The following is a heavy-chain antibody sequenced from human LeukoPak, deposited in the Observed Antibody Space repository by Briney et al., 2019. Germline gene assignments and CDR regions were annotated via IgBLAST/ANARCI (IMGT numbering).Heavy chain of an antibody. D-gene: IGHD5-24*01. V-gene: IGHV4-39*07. CDR2: MSYSGST. CDR3: ARVRWLQLGHFDY. J-gene: IGHJ4*02. Sequence: SETLSLTCTVSGGSITSSSYSWGWIRQPPGKGLEWIASMSYSGSTFYNPSLESRVTISVDTSRNQFSLKLSSVTAADTAVYYCARVRWLQLGHFDYWGQGSLVTVSS. CDR1: GGSITSSSYS.